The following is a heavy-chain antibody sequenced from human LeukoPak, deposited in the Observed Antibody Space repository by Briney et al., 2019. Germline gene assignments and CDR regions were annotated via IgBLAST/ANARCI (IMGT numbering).Heavy chain of an antibody. Sequence: GGSLRLSCAASGFTFSRYSMKWVRQAPGKGLEWVSYISSSSTTIYYADSVKGRFTISRDNAKKSLYLQMHSLRAEDTAVYYCASLLVEAGPDYWGQGTLVTVSS. J-gene: IGHJ4*02. D-gene: IGHD2-15*01. CDR3: ASLLVEAGPDY. V-gene: IGHV3-48*04. CDR2: ISSSSTTI. CDR1: GFTFSRYS.